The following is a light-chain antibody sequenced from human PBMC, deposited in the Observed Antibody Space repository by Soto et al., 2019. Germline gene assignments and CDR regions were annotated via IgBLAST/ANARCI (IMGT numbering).Light chain of an antibody. CDR2: AAS. Sequence: EIVLAQSPGTLSWSPGARPTLSGRASQSVSSSYLAWYQQRPGQAPRISIFAASGRATGIPAGSSGSGSGTAFTRTITRLEPGEFAVYYSQKHGYLSRTFGLGTKVDIK. CDR3: QKHGYLSRT. J-gene: IGKJ1*01. V-gene: IGKV3-20*01. CDR1: QSVSSSY.